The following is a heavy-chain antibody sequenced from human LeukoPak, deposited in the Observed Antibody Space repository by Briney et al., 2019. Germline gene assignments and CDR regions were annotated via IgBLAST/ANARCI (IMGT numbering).Heavy chain of an antibody. D-gene: IGHD3-22*01. CDR3: ARSGWPYYFDY. CDR1: GFTFSSYW. CDR2: IHSDGGGT. J-gene: IGHJ4*02. V-gene: IGHV3-74*03. Sequence: GGSLRLSCAASGFTFSSYWMQWVRQAPGKGLGWVSRIHSDGGGTTYADSVRGRFTISRDGAKNTLYLQMTSLSAEDTAVYYCARSGWPYYFDYWGQGTLVTVSS.